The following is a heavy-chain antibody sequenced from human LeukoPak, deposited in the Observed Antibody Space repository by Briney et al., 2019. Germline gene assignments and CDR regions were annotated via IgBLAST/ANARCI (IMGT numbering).Heavy chain of an antibody. CDR3: ARCGNYPGTVGFDY. J-gene: IGHJ4*02. CDR1: GFTFSSYA. CDR2: ITSNGITT. D-gene: IGHD1-26*01. Sequence: GGSLRLSCAASGFTFSSYAMHWVRQAPGKGLEYVSGITSNGITTYYANSVKGRFTISRDISKNTLYLQMGSLRPEDMALYYCARCGNYPGTVGFDYWGQGTLVTVSS. V-gene: IGHV3-64*01.